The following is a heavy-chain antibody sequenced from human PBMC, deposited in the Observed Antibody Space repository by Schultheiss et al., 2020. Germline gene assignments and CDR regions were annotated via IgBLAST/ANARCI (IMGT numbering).Heavy chain of an antibody. CDR1: GFTFSSHW. CDR2: INSDGSST. CDR3: AKEGPYISRWNGANWFDP. D-gene: IGHD6-13*01. V-gene: IGHV3-74*01. Sequence: GGSLRLSCAASGFTFSSHWMHWVRQGPGKGLVWVARINSDGSSTSYADSVKGRFTISRDYAKNTVYLQMNSLRAEDTAVYYCAKEGPYISRWNGANWFDPWGQGTLVTVSS. J-gene: IGHJ5*02.